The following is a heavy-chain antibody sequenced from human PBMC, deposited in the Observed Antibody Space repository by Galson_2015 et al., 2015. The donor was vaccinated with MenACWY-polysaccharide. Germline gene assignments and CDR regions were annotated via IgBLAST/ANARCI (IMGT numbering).Heavy chain of an antibody. V-gene: IGHV4-59*01. CDR1: GGSLTAYY. CDR3: AREPTYSGSFGWFDS. D-gene: IGHD1-26*01. J-gene: IGHJ5*01. Sequence: SLTCSVSGGSLTAYYWAWIRQPPGKGLEWIGCIYYSGSTKYSPSLNSRVAISVDTSNNQFSLRLNSVTAADTAMYYCAREPTYSGSFGWFDSWGQGTLVTVSP. CDR2: IYYSGST.